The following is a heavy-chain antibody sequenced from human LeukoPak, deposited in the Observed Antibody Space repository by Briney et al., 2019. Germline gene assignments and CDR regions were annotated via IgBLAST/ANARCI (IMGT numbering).Heavy chain of an antibody. V-gene: IGHV1-69*05. D-gene: IGHD6-13*01. CDR3: ARGSGIGSSWHGHY. Sequence: SVKVSCKASGGTFSSYAISWVRQAPGQGLEWMGGIIPIFGTANYAQKFQGRVTITTDESTSTAYTELSSLRSEDTAVYYCARGSGIGSSWHGHYWGQGTLVTVSS. J-gene: IGHJ4*02. CDR2: IIPIFGTA. CDR1: GGTFSSYA.